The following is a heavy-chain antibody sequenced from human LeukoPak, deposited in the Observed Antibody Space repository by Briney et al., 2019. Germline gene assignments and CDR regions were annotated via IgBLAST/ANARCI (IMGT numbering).Heavy chain of an antibody. J-gene: IGHJ5*02. CDR3: ARDVRPGYDFWSGYLQDWFDP. CDR1: DGPISNYY. CDR2: IYYSGST. D-gene: IGHD3-3*01. Sequence: PSETLSLTCTVSDGPISNYYWNWIRQPPGKGLEWIGYIYYSGSTNYNPSLKSRVTISVDTSKNQFSLKLSSVTAADTAVYYCARDVRPGYDFWSGYLQDWFDPWGQGTLVTVSS. V-gene: IGHV4-59*01.